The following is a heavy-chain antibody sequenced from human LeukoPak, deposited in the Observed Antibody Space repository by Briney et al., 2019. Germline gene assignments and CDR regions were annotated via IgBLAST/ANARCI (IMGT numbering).Heavy chain of an antibody. V-gene: IGHV4-34*01. CDR3: ARESTGYSSSHLDY. CDR2: INHSGST. J-gene: IGHJ4*02. D-gene: IGHD6-13*01. CDR1: GGSFSGYY. Sequence: SETLSLTCAVYGGSFSGYYWSWIRQPPGKGLEWIGEINHSGSTNYNPSLKSRVTMSVDTSKNQFSLKLSSVTAADTAVYYCARESTGYSSSHLDYWGQGTLVTVSS.